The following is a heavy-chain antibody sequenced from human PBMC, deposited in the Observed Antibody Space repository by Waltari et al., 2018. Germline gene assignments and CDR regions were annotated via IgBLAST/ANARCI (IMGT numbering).Heavy chain of an antibody. Sequence: EVQVVESGGGLVQPGGSLRLSCVASGFTFSNYWMSWVRQAPGKGLEWVANIKPDGSEKNHVDSVKGRFTISRDNAKNSLYLQMNSLRAEDTAVYYCARRHSGMDVWGQGTTVTVSS. CDR3: ARRHSGMDV. V-gene: IGHV3-7*01. CDR2: IKPDGSEK. CDR1: GFTFSNYW. J-gene: IGHJ6*02.